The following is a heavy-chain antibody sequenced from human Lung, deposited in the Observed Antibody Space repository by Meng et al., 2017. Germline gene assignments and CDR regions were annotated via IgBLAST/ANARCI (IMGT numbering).Heavy chain of an antibody. CDR3: ARERHSTIIRGVIDF. J-gene: IGHJ4*02. D-gene: IGHD3-10*01. CDR2: INHGGST. Sequence: QVQRQQWGAGLLRPSENLSLTCAVYGGSISGSDWSWIRQSPAKGLEWIGKINHGGSTNYNPSLESRVTISVDTPKNQFSLRLTSMTVADTAVYYCARERHSTIIRGVIDFWGQGALVTVSS. V-gene: IGHV4-34*01. CDR1: GGSISGSD.